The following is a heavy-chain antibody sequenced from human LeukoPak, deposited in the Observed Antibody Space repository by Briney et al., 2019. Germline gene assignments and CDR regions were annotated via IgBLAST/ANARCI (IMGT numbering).Heavy chain of an antibody. CDR3: ARGPGRHFDY. CDR1: GFTFSTYT. V-gene: IGHV3-48*04. J-gene: IGHJ4*02. Sequence: PGGSLRLSCAASGFTFSTYTMNWVRQPPGKGLEWVSNIGTSSSTIYYADSVKGRFTISRDNAKNSLYLQMNSLRAEDTAVYYCARGPGRHFDYWGQGTLVTVSS. D-gene: IGHD1-26*01. CDR2: IGTSSSTI.